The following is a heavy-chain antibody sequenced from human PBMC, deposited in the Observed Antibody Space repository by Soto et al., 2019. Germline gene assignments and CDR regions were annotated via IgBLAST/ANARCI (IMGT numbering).Heavy chain of an antibody. CDR3: ARGTIAAAGTRNYYYYGMDV. V-gene: IGHV1-69*13. J-gene: IGHJ6*02. D-gene: IGHD6-13*01. CDR1: GGTFSSYA. Sequence: SVKVSCKASGGTFSSYAISWVRQAPGQGLEWMGGIIPIFGTANYAQKFQGRVTITADESTSTAYMELSSLRSEDTAVYYCARGTIAAAGTRNYYYYGMDVWGQGTTVTVSS. CDR2: IIPIFGTA.